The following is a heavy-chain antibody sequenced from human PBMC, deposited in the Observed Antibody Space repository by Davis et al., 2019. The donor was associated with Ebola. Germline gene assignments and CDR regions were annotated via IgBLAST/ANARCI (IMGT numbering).Heavy chain of an antibody. J-gene: IGHJ4*02. CDR1: GGSFSGYY. D-gene: IGHD6-13*01. V-gene: IGHV4-34*01. CDR2: INHSGSA. CDR3: ARVKGIAAAGRPVDYFDY. Sequence: PSETLSLTCAVYGGSFSGYYWSWIRQPPGKGLEWIGEINHSGSANYNPSLKSRVTILVDTSKNQFSLKLSSVTAADTAVYYCARVKGIAAAGRPVDYFDYWGQGTLVTVSS.